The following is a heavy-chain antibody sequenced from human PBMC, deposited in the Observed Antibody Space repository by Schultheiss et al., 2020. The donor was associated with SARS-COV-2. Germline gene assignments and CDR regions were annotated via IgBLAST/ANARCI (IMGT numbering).Heavy chain of an antibody. D-gene: IGHD2-2*01. CDR2: ISSSGSTI. Sequence: GGSLRLSCAASGFTFSSYSMNWVRQAPGKGLEWVSSISSSGSTIYYADSVKGRFTISRDNAKNSLYLQMNSLRAEDTAVYYCAREAPIVVVPAAIPKYYYYGMDVWGQGTTVTVSS. V-gene: IGHV3-48*04. J-gene: IGHJ6*02. CDR1: GFTFSSYS. CDR3: AREAPIVVVPAAIPKYYYYGMDV.